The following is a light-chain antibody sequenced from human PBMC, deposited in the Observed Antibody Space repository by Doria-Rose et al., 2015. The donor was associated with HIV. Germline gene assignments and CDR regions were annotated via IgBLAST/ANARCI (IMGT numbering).Light chain of an antibody. Sequence: TQSPGTLSLSPGERATLSCRASQSVSANYLAWYQQRPDQSPRLLIYGASSRATDIPGRFSGSGSGTDFTLAISRLEPEDFAVYYCHQYASSRTFGQGTKVEIK. V-gene: IGKV3-20*01. CDR1: QSVSANY. CDR3: HQYASSRT. J-gene: IGKJ1*01. CDR2: GAS.